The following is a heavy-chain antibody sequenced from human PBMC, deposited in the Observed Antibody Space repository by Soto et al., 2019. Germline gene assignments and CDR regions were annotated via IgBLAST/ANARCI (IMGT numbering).Heavy chain of an antibody. D-gene: IGHD3-9*01. J-gene: IGHJ4*02. Sequence: QVQLVESGGGVVQPGRSLRLSCAASGFTFSSYGMHWVRQAPGKGLEWVAVISYDGSNKFYADSVKGRFTISRDNSKNXXDLQMNSLRAEDTAMYYCAKDRAHSRYFPNYYFDYWGQGTLVTVSS. CDR3: AKDRAHSRYFPNYYFDY. V-gene: IGHV3-30*18. CDR2: ISYDGSNK. CDR1: GFTFSSYG.